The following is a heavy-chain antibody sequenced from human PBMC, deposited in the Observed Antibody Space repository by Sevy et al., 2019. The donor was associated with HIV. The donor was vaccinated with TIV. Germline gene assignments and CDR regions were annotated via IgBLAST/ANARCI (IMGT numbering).Heavy chain of an antibody. J-gene: IGHJ4*02. Sequence: SETLSLTCGVSGGSINGDYWTWIRQPPGRGLEWIGYIHYKGTTNYNPSLKSRVTMSVDTSKNQFSLKLTSVISADTAVYYCAKGGRLYTDWGQGTLVTVSS. CDR3: AKGGRLYTD. CDR2: IHYKGTT. D-gene: IGHD2-2*02. V-gene: IGHV4-59*01. CDR1: GGSINGDY.